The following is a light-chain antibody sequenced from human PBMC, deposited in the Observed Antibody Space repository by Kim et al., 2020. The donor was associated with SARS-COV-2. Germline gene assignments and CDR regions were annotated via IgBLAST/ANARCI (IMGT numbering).Light chain of an antibody. V-gene: IGKV1-27*01. Sequence: DIQMTQSPSSLSASVGDRVTITCRASQGISNYLAWYQQIPGKVPKFLIYAASTLLSGVPTRFSGSGYGIDFSLTISSLQPEDVATYYCQNSKGALLTFGGGTKVVIK. CDR2: AAS. CDR1: QGISNY. CDR3: QNSKGALLT. J-gene: IGKJ4*01.